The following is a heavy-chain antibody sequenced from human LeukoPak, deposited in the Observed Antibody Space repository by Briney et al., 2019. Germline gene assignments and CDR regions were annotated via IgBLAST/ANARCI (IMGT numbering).Heavy chain of an antibody. V-gene: IGHV3-23*01. J-gene: IGHJ6*02. CDR1: GFTFSSYA. CDR3: AKGGVDTAMVTVYYYYGMDV. D-gene: IGHD5-18*01. Sequence: GGSLRLSCAASGFTFSSYAMSWARQAPGKGLEWVSAISGSGGSTYYADSVKGRFTISRDNSKNTLYLQMNSLRAEDTAVYYCAKGGVDTAMVTVYYYYGMDVWGQGTTVTVSS. CDR2: ISGSGGST.